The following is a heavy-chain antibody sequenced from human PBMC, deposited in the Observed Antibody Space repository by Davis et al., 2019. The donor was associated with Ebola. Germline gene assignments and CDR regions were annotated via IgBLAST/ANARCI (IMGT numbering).Heavy chain of an antibody. CDR2: IKQDGSDK. J-gene: IGHJ3*02. Sequence: PGGSLRLSCAASGFTFSSYYMSWVRQAPGKGLEWVANIKQDGSDKYYVDSVKGRFTISRDNAKNSLYLQMNSPRDEDTAVYYCVRPTGYCSGGSCSYDAFDIWGQGTMVTVSS. D-gene: IGHD2-15*01. CDR3: VRPTGYCSGGSCSYDAFDI. V-gene: IGHV3-7*01. CDR1: GFTFSSYY.